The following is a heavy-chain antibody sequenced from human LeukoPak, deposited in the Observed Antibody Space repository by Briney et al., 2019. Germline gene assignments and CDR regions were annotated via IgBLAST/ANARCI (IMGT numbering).Heavy chain of an antibody. CDR3: ARDRIWNDAGHDPFDI. CDR1: GACVCSYY. CDR2: IYTSANT. J-gene: IGHJ3*02. D-gene: IGHD1-1*01. Sequence: SETVSLNCNVSGACVCSYYWRWIRQPAGKGVEWIGRIYTSANTNYSPSFKRRATISIDRSKNQFSLNLPSVTAADTAVYYCARDRIWNDAGHDPFDIWGQGTMVTVSS. V-gene: IGHV4-4*07.